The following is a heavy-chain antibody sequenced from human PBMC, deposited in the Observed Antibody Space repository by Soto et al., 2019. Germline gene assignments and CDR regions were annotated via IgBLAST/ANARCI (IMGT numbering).Heavy chain of an antibody. CDR3: ARRDSGLDY. V-gene: IGHV4-34*01. D-gene: IGHD1-26*01. J-gene: IGHJ4*02. Sequence: PSETLSLTCAVYGGSFSGYYWSWIRQPPGKGLEWIGEINHSGSTNYNPSLKSRVTISVDRSKNQFSLKLSSVTAADTAVYYCARRDSGLDYWGQGTLVTVSS. CDR1: GGSFSGYY. CDR2: INHSGST.